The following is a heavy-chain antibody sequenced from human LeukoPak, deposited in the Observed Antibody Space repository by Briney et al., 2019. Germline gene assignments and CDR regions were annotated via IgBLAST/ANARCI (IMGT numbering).Heavy chain of an antibody. CDR1: GGSISSGSYY. D-gene: IGHD3-3*01. CDR2: IYTSGST. Sequence: SETLSLTCTVSGGSISSGSYYWSWIRQPAGKGLEWIGRIYTSGSTNYNPSLKSRVTISVDTSKNQFSLKLSSVTAADTAVYYCARDQVHYYDLKGWFDPWGQGTLVTVSS. V-gene: IGHV4-61*02. J-gene: IGHJ5*02. CDR3: ARDQVHYYDLKGWFDP.